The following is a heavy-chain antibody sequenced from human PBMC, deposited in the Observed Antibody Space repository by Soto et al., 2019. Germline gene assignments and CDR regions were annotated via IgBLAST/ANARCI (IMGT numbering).Heavy chain of an antibody. D-gene: IGHD1-26*01. CDR3: ARGDSGSYPYYYYYGMDV. CDR1: GGSISSSSYY. Sequence: PSETLSLTCTVSGGSISSSSYYWGWIRQPPGKGLEWIGSIYYSGRTYYNPSLKSRVTISVDTSKNQFSLKLSSVTAADTAVYYCARGDSGSYPYYYYYGMDVWGQGTTVTVSS. V-gene: IGHV4-39*01. CDR2: IYYSGRT. J-gene: IGHJ6*02.